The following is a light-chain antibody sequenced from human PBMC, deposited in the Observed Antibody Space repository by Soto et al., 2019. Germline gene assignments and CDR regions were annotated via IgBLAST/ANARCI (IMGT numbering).Light chain of an antibody. CDR2: DVS. Sequence: QSALTQPASVSGSPGQSITISCTGTSSDVGGYNYVSWYQHHPGKAPKLMIYDVSNRPSGVSNRFSGSKSGNTASLTISGLQAEDEADYYCSSYTDSSTLVVFGGGTKVTVL. CDR1: SSDVGGYNY. CDR3: SSYTDSSTLVV. V-gene: IGLV2-14*03. J-gene: IGLJ2*01.